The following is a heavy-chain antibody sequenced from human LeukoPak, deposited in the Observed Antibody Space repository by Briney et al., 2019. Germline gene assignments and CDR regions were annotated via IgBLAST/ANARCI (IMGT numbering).Heavy chain of an antibody. V-gene: IGHV4-34*01. D-gene: IGHD6-13*01. Sequence: SETLSLTCAVYGGSFSGYYWSWIRQPPGKGLEWIGEINHSGSTNYNPSLKSRVTISVDTSKNQYSLKLSSVTAADTAVYYCARGPGAYSSSWYGWFDPWGQGTLVTVSS. J-gene: IGHJ5*02. CDR3: ARGPGAYSSSWYGWFDP. CDR1: GGSFSGYY. CDR2: INHSGST.